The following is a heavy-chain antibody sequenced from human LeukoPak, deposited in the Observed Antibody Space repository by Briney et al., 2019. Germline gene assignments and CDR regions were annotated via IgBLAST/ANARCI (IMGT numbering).Heavy chain of an antibody. CDR1: GVSISSSRYY. D-gene: IGHD6-13*01. Sequence: SETLSLTCTVAGVSISSSRYYWDWIRQPPGKGLEWIGSVDYSGSTYYNPSLKSRVTISVDTSKNQLSLKLSSVTAADTAVYYCARQSIAAAGGFDYWGQGTLVTVSS. V-gene: IGHV4-39*01. CDR3: ARQSIAAAGGFDY. J-gene: IGHJ4*02. CDR2: VDYSGST.